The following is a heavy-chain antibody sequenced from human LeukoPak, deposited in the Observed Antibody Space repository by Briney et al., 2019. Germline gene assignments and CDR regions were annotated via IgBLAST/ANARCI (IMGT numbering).Heavy chain of an antibody. CDR2: ISYDGSNK. CDR1: GFTFSSYA. V-gene: IGHV3-30-3*01. D-gene: IGHD3-10*01. CDR3: ARDGLLWFGELSKSPTFDI. Sequence: GGSLRFSCAASGFTFSSYAMHWVRQAPGKGMECVAVISYDGSNKYYADSVKGRFTISRDNSKNTLYLQMNSLRAEDTAVYYCARDGLLWFGELSKSPTFDIWGQGTMVTVSS. J-gene: IGHJ3*02.